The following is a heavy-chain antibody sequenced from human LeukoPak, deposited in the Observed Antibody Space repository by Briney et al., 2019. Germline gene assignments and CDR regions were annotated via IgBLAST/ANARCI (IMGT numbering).Heavy chain of an antibody. CDR1: GGSISSGSYY. CDR3: ARSTYYDFWSGYFDY. D-gene: IGHD3-3*01. J-gene: IGHJ4*02. V-gene: IGHV4-61*02. CDR2: IYTSGST. Sequence: SQTLSLTCTVSGGSISSGSYYWSWIRQPAGKGLEWIGRIYTSGSTNYNPSLKSRVTISVDTSKNQFSLKLRSVTAADTAVYYCARSTYYDFWSGYFDYWGQGTLVTVSS.